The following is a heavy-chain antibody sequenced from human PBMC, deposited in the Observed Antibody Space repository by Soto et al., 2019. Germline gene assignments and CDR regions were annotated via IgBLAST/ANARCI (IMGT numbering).Heavy chain of an antibody. CDR1: GFTFSSYG. V-gene: IGHV3-33*01. Sequence: QVQLVESGGGVVQPGRSLRLSCAASGFTFSSYGMHWVRQAPGKGLEWVAVIWYDGSNKYYADSVKGRFTISRDNSKNTLYLQMNSLRAEDTAVYYGARERDYSWFDPWGQGTLVTVSS. CDR3: ARERDYSWFDP. J-gene: IGHJ5*02. CDR2: IWYDGSNK.